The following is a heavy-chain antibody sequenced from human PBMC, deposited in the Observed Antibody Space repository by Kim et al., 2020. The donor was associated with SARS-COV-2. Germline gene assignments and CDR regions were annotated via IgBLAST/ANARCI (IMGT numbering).Heavy chain of an antibody. D-gene: IGHD2-2*01. J-gene: IGHJ6*02. CDR3: AREYCSSTSCYKPGPNYYYYGMDV. V-gene: IGHV4-59*01. CDR2: IYYSGST. Sequence: SETPSLTCTVSGGSISSYYWSWIRQPPGKGLEWIGYIYYSGSTNYNPSLKSRVTISVDTSKNQFSLKLSSVTAADTAVYYCAREYCSSTSCYKPGPNYYYYGMDVWGQGTTVTVSS. CDR1: GGSISSYY.